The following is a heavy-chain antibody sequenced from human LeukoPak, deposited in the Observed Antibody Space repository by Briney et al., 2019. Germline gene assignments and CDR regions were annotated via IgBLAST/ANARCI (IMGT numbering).Heavy chain of an antibody. Sequence: SETLSLTCAVYGGSFSGYYWSWIRQPPGKGLEWIGEINHSGSTNYNPSLKSRVTISVDTSKNQFSLKLSSVTAADTAVYYCASGWYYYDSSGTNWGQGTLVTVSS. J-gene: IGHJ4*02. D-gene: IGHD3-22*01. V-gene: IGHV4-34*01. CDR2: INHSGST. CDR1: GGSFSGYY. CDR3: ASGWYYYDSSGTN.